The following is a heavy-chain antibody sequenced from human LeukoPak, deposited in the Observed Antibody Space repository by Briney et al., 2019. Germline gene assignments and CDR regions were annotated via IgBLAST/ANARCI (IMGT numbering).Heavy chain of an antibody. D-gene: IGHD1-26*01. CDR1: GGSFSGYY. V-gene: IGHV4-34*01. CDR3: ATPSGAGYLDY. J-gene: IGHJ4*02. Sequence: SETLSLTCAVYGGSFSGYYWSWIRQPPGKGLEWIGEINHSGSTNYNPSLKSRVTISVDTSKNQFSLKLSSVTAADTAVYYCATPSGAGYLDYWGQGTLVTVSS. CDR2: INHSGST.